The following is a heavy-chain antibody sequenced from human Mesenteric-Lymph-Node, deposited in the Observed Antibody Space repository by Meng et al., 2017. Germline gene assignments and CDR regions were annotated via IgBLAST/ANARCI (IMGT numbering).Heavy chain of an antibody. CDR1: GFTFSSYT. CDR2: INHSGST. J-gene: IGHJ4*02. CDR3: ARGPYGSGIWYFDY. V-gene: IGHV4-34*01. Sequence: LVKPGGSLRLSCAASGFTFSSYTMNWVRQAPGKGLEWVGEINHSGSTNYNPSLKSRVTISVDTSKNQFSLKLSSVTAADTAVYYCARGPYGSGIWYFDYWGQGTLVTVSS. D-gene: IGHD3-10*01.